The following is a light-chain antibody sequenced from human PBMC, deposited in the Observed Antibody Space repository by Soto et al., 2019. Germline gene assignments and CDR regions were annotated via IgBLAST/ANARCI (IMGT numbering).Light chain of an antibody. CDR1: SSDVGTYDL. CDR3: CSFAGSNSWI. V-gene: IGLV2-23*01. CDR2: EAT. Sequence: QSALTQPASVSGSPGQSITISCTGSSSDVGTYDLVSWYQHHPGAAPKLMIYEATRRPSGISNRFSGSKSGNTASLTISGLQAEDEADYYCCSFAGSNSWIFGGGTKLTVL. J-gene: IGLJ3*02.